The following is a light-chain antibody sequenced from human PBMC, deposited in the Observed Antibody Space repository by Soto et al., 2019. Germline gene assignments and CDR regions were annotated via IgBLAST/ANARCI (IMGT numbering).Light chain of an antibody. CDR2: YDN. V-gene: IGLV1-44*01. CDR3: AAWDDSLNGRV. Sequence: QPVLTQPPSASGTPGQRVTISCSGSNSNIGSNTVNWYQQLPGTAPKLLIYYDNLRPSGVPDRISGSKSGTSASLAISGLQSDDEADYYSAAWDDSLNGRVFGTGTKVTVL. J-gene: IGLJ1*01. CDR1: NSNIGSNT.